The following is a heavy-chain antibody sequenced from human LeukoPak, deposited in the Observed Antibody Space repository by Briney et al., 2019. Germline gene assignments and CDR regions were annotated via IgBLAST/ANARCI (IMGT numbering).Heavy chain of an antibody. V-gene: IGHV1-24*01. CDR2: FDPEDGET. CDR1: GYTLTELS. CDR3: ATGPTGARWSVPFDH. D-gene: IGHD6-6*01. J-gene: IGHJ4*02. Sequence: ASVKVSCKVSGYTLTELSMHWVRQAPGKGLEWMGGFDPEDGETIYAQKFQGRVTMTEDTSTDTAYMELSSLRSEDTAVYYCATGPTGARWSVPFDHWGQGTLVTVSS.